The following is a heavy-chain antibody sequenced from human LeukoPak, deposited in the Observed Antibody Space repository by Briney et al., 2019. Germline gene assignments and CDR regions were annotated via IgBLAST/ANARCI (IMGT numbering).Heavy chain of an antibody. CDR2: IRQDGNEI. Sequence: PGGSLRLSCEASGFTFSDYWMHWVRQAPGKGLEWVANIRQDGNEIYYVGSVKGRFSISRDNSKNSVYLQMNSLRVEDTAVYYCARALSAWGHGILVTVSS. J-gene: IGHJ4*01. V-gene: IGHV3-7*03. CDR3: ARALSA. D-gene: IGHD3-3*01. CDR1: GFTFSDYW.